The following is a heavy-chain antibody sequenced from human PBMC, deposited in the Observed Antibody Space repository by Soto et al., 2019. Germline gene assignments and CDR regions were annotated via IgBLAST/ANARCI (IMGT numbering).Heavy chain of an antibody. CDR2: IWYDGSNK. CDR3: ARDLRRYYYGSGSYYGY. Sequence: QVPLVESGGGVVQPGRSLRLSCAASGFTFSSYGMHWVRQAPGKGLEWVAVIWYDGSNKYYADSVKGRFTISRDNSKNTLYLQMNSLRAEDTAVYYCARDLRRYYYGSGSYYGYWGQGTLVTVSS. D-gene: IGHD3-10*01. CDR1: GFTFSSYG. J-gene: IGHJ4*02. V-gene: IGHV3-33*01.